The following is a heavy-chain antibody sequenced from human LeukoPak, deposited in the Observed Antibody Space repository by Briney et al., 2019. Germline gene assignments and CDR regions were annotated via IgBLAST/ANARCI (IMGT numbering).Heavy chain of an antibody. CDR1: GYTFTSYY. V-gene: IGHV1-46*01. J-gene: IGHJ3*02. D-gene: IGHD2-15*01. CDR2: INPSGGST. Sequence: ASVKVSCKASGYTFTSYYMHWVRQAPGQGLEWMGIINPSGGSTSYAQKFQGRVTMTRDTSTSTVYMELSSLRSEDTAVYYCARDDGVVVAAPIAFDIWGQGTMVTVSS. CDR3: ARDDGVVVAAPIAFDI.